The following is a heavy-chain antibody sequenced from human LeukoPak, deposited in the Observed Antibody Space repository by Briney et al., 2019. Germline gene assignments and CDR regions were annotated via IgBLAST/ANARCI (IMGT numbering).Heavy chain of an antibody. V-gene: IGHV4-38-2*02. CDR2: IYHSGST. D-gene: IGHD4-17*01. CDR3: ARGDDYGDYYFDY. Sequence: PSETLSLTCTVSGYSISSGYYWGWIRQPPGKGLEWIGSIYHSGSTYYNPSLKSRVTISVDTSKNQFSLKLSSVTAADTAVYYCARGDDYGDYYFDYWGQGTLVTVSS. CDR1: GYSISSGYY. J-gene: IGHJ4*02.